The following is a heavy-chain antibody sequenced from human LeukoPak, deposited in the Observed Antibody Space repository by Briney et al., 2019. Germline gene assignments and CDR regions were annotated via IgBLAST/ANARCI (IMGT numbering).Heavy chain of an antibody. CDR3: TRCSTGTRLYYFDY. CDR1: GFTFSDRY. J-gene: IGHJ4*02. D-gene: IGHD1/OR15-1a*01. V-gene: IGHV3-72*01. Sequence: SGGSLSLSCAASGFTFSDRYIDWVRQAPRKGLEWVGRSRNKANSYTTEYAASVKGRFTISRDESKNLLYLQMNSLTPEDTAVYYCTRCSTGTRLYYFDYWGQGTLVTVSS. CDR2: SRNKANSYTT.